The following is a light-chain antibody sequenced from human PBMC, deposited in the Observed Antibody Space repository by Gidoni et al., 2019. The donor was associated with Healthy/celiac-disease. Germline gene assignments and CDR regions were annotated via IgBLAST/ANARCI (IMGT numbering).Light chain of an antibody. V-gene: IGKV1-6*01. Sequence: AIQMTQSPSSLSASVGDRVTITCRASQGIRNDLGWYQQKPGKAPKLLIYAASSLQSGVPSRFSGSGSGTDFTLTISSLQPEDFATYYCLQDYNYPRRTFXQXTKVEIK. CDR3: LQDYNYPRRT. CDR2: AAS. CDR1: QGIRND. J-gene: IGKJ1*01.